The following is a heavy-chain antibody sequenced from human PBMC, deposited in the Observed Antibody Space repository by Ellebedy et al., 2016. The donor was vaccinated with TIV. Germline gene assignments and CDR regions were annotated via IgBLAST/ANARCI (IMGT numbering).Heavy chain of an antibody. J-gene: IGHJ3*01. V-gene: IGHV5-51*01. CDR2: IYPGDSNT. CDR1: GYIFTTYW. Sequence: GGSLRLSXKGPGYIFTTYWIAWVRQKPGKGLEWMGSIYPGDSNTRYSPSFRGQVTISADKSISTAFLQWNSLQASDTALYYCARVANSGFYSHPSLDVLNLWGQGTMVTVSS. CDR3: ARVANSGFYSHPSLDVLNL. D-gene: IGHD3-22*01.